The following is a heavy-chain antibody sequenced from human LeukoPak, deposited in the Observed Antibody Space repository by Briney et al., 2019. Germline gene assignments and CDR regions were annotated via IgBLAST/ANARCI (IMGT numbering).Heavy chain of an antibody. Sequence: ETLSLTCTVSGGSISSSSYCWGWIRQPPGKGLEWIGSIYYSGSTYYNPTLKSRVTISVDKSKNQFSLKLSSVTAADTAVYYCARTPDIVVVVAAQYYFDYWGQGTLVTVSS. D-gene: IGHD2-15*01. CDR2: IYYSGST. CDR1: GGSISSSSYC. CDR3: ARTPDIVVVVAAQYYFDY. J-gene: IGHJ4*02. V-gene: IGHV4-39*07.